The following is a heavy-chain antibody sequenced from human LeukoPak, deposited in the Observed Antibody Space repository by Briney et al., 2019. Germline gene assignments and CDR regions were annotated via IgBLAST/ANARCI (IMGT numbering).Heavy chain of an antibody. CDR2: ISYDGSNK. CDR3: VKLPDYYYGMDV. CDR1: GFTFSGYG. J-gene: IGHJ6*02. D-gene: IGHD1-26*01. V-gene: IGHV3-30*03. Sequence: GGSLRLSCAASGFTFSGYGMHWVRQAPGKGLEWVAVISYDGSNKYYADSVKGRFTISRDNSKNTLYLQMNSLRAEDTAVYYCVKLPDYYYGMDVWGQGTTVTVSS.